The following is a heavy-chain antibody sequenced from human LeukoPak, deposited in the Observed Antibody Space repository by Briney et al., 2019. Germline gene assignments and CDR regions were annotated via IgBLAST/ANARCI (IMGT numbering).Heavy chain of an antibody. D-gene: IGHD2-15*01. Sequence: PDGSLPLSCAASGFTFSSYAMSWVRQAPGKGLEWVSAISGSGGSTYYAHPVKDRFTISRDNSKNTLYLQMNSLRAEDTAVYYCAKDASGSPFDYWVQGTLATVPS. V-gene: IGHV3-23*01. CDR1: GFTFSSYA. J-gene: IGHJ4*02. CDR2: ISGSGGST. CDR3: AKDASGSPFDY.